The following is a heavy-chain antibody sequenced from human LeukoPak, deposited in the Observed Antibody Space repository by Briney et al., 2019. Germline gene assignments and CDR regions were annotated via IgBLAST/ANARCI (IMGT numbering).Heavy chain of an antibody. CDR3: TTEGYCSGDNCYSFDH. D-gene: IGHD2-15*01. Sequence: PAGSLRLSCAASGFTFNKAWMSWVRQAPGKGLEWVGRIKSRTDGGTIDYAAPVKGRFTVSRDDSKNTVYLQMNSLKTDDTAVYYCTTEGYCSGDNCYSFDHWGQGSLVTVSS. V-gene: IGHV3-15*01. CDR2: IKSRTDGGTI. CDR1: GFTFNKAW. J-gene: IGHJ4*02.